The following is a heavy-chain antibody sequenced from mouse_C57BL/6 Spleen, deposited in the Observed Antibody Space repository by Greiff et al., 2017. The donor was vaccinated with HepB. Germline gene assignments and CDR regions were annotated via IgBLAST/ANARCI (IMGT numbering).Heavy chain of an antibody. D-gene: IGHD1-1*01. Sequence: VKLVESGPGLVQPSQSLSITCTVSGFSLTSYGVHWVRQSPGKGLEWLGVIWSGGSTDYNAAFISRLSISKDNSKSQVFFKMNSLQADDTAIYYCARNNGSSYDWYFDVWGTGTTVTVSS. CDR2: IWSGGST. CDR3: ARNNGSSYDWYFDV. V-gene: IGHV2-2*01. CDR1: GFSLTSYG. J-gene: IGHJ1*03.